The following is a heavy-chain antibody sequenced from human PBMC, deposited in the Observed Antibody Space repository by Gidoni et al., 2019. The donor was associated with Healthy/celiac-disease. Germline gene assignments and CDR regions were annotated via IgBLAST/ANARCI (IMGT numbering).Heavy chain of an antibody. CDR3: AHTADYSKTSPPDY. V-gene: IGHV2-5*02. CDR1: GFSASTSGVG. D-gene: IGHD4-4*01. J-gene: IGHJ4*02. CDR2: IYWDDDK. Sequence: QITLKETGPTLVKPTQTLTLTCTFTGFSASTSGVGVGWIRQPPGKALEWLALIYWDDDKRYSPSLKSRLTITKDPSKNQVVLTMTNMDPVDTATYSCAHTADYSKTSPPDYWGQGTLVTVSS.